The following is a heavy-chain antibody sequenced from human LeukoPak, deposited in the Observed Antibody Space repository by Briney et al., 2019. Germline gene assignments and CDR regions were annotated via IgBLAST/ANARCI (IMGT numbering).Heavy chain of an antibody. D-gene: IGHD3-10*01. V-gene: IGHV4-30-4*01. J-gene: IGHJ4*02. CDR1: GGSISSGDYY. CDR2: IYYSGST. CDR3: ASLKPYYYGSGRDY. Sequence: PSQTLSLTCTLSGGSISSGDYYWSWIRQPPGKGLEWIGYIYYSGSTYYNPSLKSRVTISVDTSKNQFSLKLSSVTAADTAVCYCASLKPYYYGSGRDYWGQGTLVTVSS.